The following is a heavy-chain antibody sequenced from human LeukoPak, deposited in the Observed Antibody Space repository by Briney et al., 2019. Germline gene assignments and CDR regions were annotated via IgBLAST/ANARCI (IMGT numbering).Heavy chain of an antibody. CDR2: IYSGGST. J-gene: IGHJ4*02. Sequence: GGSLRLSCAASGFTVSSNYMSWVRQAPGKGLEWVSVIYSGGSTYYADSVKGRFTISRDNSKNTLYLQMNSLRAEDTAVYYCARARIAAAGPGRSPLGYWGQGTLVTVSS. CDR1: GFTVSSNY. CDR3: ARARIAAAGPGRSPLGY. V-gene: IGHV3-53*01. D-gene: IGHD6-13*01.